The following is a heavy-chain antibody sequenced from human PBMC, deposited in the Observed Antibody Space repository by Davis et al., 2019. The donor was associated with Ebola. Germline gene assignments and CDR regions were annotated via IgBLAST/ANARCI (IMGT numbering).Heavy chain of an antibody. V-gene: IGHV1-8*01. CDR1: GYTFTSYD. CDR3: ARFFGDTYYYGMDV. D-gene: IGHD2-21*02. Sequence: AASVQVSCKASGYTFTSYDINWVRQATGQGLEWMGWMNPNSGNTGYAQKFQGRVTMTRNTSISTAYMELSSLRSEDTAVYYCARFFGDTYYYGMDVWGQGTTVTVSS. J-gene: IGHJ6*02. CDR2: MNPNSGNT.